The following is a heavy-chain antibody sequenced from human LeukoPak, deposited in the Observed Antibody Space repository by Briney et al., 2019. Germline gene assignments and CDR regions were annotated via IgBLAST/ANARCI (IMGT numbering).Heavy chain of an antibody. CDR2: IYYSGST. D-gene: IGHD2-2*01. Sequence: SETLSLTCTFSGGSISSYYWSWIRQPPGKGLEWIGYIYYSGSTNYNPSLKSRVTISVDTSNNQFSLKLSSVTAADTAVYYCARVDPLYQLLIDYWGQGTLVTVSS. J-gene: IGHJ4*02. CDR1: GGSISSYY. V-gene: IGHV4-59*01. CDR3: ARVDPLYQLLIDY.